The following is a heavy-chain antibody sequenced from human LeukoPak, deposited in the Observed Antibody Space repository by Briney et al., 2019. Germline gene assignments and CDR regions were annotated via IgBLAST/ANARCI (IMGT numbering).Heavy chain of an antibody. Sequence: ASVKVSCKASGYTFTRYDINWVRQATGQGLEWMGWMNPNSGNTGYAQKFQGRVTMTRNTSISTAYMELSSLRSEDTAVYYCAISMVAVEYNWFDPWGQGTLVTVSS. V-gene: IGHV1-8*01. CDR3: AISMVAVEYNWFDP. D-gene: IGHD4/OR15-4a*01. J-gene: IGHJ5*02. CDR1: GYTFTRYD. CDR2: MNPNSGNT.